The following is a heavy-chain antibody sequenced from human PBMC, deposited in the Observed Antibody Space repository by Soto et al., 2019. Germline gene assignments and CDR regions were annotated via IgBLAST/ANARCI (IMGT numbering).Heavy chain of an antibody. J-gene: IGHJ6*02. D-gene: IGHD1-26*01. Sequence: QVQLVESGGGLVKPGGSLRLACAASGFSFSDYYMSWVRQAPGRGLEWVSYISSTGTSMFYADSVKGRFTISRDNAKNSVFLQMKSLRAEDTAVYYCARDFGGSSCKHYGMDVWGHGTTVTVSS. CDR2: ISSTGTSM. CDR1: GFSFSDYY. CDR3: ARDFGGSSCKHYGMDV. V-gene: IGHV3-11*01.